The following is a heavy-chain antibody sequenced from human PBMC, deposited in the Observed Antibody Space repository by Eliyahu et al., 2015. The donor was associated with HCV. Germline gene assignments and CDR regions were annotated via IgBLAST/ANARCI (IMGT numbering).Heavy chain of an antibody. CDR3: TTDHPDYSDSSAHYDF. CDR2: IKSSSDGGTT. CDR1: GFAFSNAW. J-gene: IGHJ4*02. Sequence: EVQLVESGGGLVKPGGSLRLSCATSGFAFSNAWMTWVRQAPGKGLDWVGRIKSSSDGGTTNYAESVKRRFTISRDDSKNTLFLQMSSLKTEDTAVYYCTTDHPDYSDSSAHYDFWGQGTLVTVSP. D-gene: IGHD3-22*01. V-gene: IGHV3-15*01.